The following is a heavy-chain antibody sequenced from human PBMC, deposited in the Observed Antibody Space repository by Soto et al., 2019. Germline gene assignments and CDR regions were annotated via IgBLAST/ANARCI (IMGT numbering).Heavy chain of an antibody. CDR1: GYTLTDLS. Sequence: GASVKASSKVSGYTLTDLSMYWVQQAPGKGLEWMGGFDPEDGETIYAQKFQGRVTMTEDTSTDTAYMELSSLRSEDTAVYYCATKGRFLEWLLSNTFDYWGQGTLVTVSS. J-gene: IGHJ4*02. CDR3: ATKGRFLEWLLSNTFDY. CDR2: FDPEDGET. V-gene: IGHV1-24*01. D-gene: IGHD3-3*01.